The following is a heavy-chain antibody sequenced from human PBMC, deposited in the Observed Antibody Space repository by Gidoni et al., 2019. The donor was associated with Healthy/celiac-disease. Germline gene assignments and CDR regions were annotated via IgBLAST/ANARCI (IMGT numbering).Heavy chain of an antibody. CDR1: GFPYSSSA. CDR2: ISYEGSNK. CDR3: ARDPFSSGWLYYYYGMDV. V-gene: IGHV3-30-3*01. J-gene: IGHJ6*02. D-gene: IGHD6-19*01. Sequence: QVQLVESGGGVVQPGRSLRLSCAASGFPYSSSALHWVRQAPGKGLGWVAVISYEGSNKYYADSVKGRFTISRDNSKNTLYLQMNSLRAEDTAVYYCARDPFSSGWLYYYYGMDVWGQGTTVTVSS.